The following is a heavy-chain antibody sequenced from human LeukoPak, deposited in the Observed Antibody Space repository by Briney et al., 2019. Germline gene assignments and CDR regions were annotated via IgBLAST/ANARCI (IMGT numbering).Heavy chain of an antibody. J-gene: IGHJ4*02. CDR2: IKQDGSEK. Sequence: GGSLRLSCAASGFTFSSYWMSWVRQAPGKGLEWVANIKQDGSEKYYVDSVKGRFTISRDNAKNSLYLQMNSLRAEDTAVYYCARNGRYSSSTTCYTEFDYWGQGTLVTVSS. D-gene: IGHD2-2*02. CDR3: ARNGRYSSSTTCYTEFDY. V-gene: IGHV3-7*01. CDR1: GFTFSSYW.